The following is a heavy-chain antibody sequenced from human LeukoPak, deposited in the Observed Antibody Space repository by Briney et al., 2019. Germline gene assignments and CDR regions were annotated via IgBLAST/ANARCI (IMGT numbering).Heavy chain of an antibody. V-gene: IGHV3-13*01. CDR3: AKDQRTMIVVVVFDY. CDR2: IGTAGDT. CDR1: GFTFSSYD. Sequence: PGGSLRLSCAASGFTFSSYDMHWVRQATGKGLEWVSAIGTAGDTYYPGSVKGRFTISRENAKNSLYLQMNSLRAEDTAVYYCAKDQRTMIVVVVFDYWGQGTLVTVSS. J-gene: IGHJ4*02. D-gene: IGHD3-22*01.